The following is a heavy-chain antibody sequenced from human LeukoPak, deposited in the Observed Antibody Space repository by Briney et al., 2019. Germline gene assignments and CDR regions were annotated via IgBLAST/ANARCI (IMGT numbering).Heavy chain of an antibody. V-gene: IGHV3-53*01. CDR2: IYSGGST. D-gene: IGHD6-19*01. CDR1: GFTVSSNY. CDR3: AKTSGWPPMYYFDY. J-gene: IGHJ4*02. Sequence: GGSLRLSCAASGFTVSSNYMSWVRQAPGKGLEWVSVIYSGGSTSYADSVKGRFTISRDNSKNTLYLQMNSLRAEDTAVYYCAKTSGWPPMYYFDYWGQGTLVTVSS.